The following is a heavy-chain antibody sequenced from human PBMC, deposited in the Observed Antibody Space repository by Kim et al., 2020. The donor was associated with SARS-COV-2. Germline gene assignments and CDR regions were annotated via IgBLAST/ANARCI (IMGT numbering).Heavy chain of an antibody. J-gene: IGHJ4*02. D-gene: IGHD3-3*01. CDR3: ARGRITIFGVVTEFDY. Sequence: RKRRVTISVDTAKNQFSLKLSSVTAADTAVYYCARGRITIFGVVTEFDYWGQGTLVTVSS. V-gene: IGHV4-31*02.